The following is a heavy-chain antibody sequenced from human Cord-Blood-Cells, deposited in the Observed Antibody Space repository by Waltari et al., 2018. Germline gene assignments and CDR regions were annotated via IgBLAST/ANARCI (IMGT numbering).Heavy chain of an antibody. D-gene: IGHD5-18*01. V-gene: IGHV4-59*01. J-gene: IGHJ4*02. Sequence: QVQLQESGPGLVKPSETLSLTCTVSGGSISSYYWSWIRQPPGKGLEWIGYIYYSGSTNYNPSLKSRVTISVDTSKNQFSLKLSSVTAADTAVYYCARGGTAMVIDYWGQGTLVTVSS. CDR1: GGSISSYY. CDR3: ARGGTAMVIDY. CDR2: IYYSGST.